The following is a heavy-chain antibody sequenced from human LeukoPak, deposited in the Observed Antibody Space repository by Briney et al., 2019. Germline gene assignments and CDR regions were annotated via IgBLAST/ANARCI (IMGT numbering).Heavy chain of an antibody. CDR3: ARQSGYQLLYTQPFDY. D-gene: IGHD2-2*02. CDR2: IYPGDSDT. CDR1: GYGFTSYW. J-gene: IGHJ4*02. Sequence: GESLKISCKGSGYGFTSYWIGWVRQMPGKGLEWMGIIYPGDSDTRYSPSFQGQVTISADKSISTAYLQWSSLKASDTAMYYCARQSGYQLLYTQPFDYWGQGTLVTVSS. V-gene: IGHV5-51*01.